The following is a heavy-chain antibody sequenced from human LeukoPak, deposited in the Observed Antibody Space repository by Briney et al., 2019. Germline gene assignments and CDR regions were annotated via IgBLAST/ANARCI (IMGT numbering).Heavy chain of an antibody. CDR2: IYHSGTS. D-gene: IGHD3-10*01. Sequence: NPSETLSLTCTVSSASISTYYWSWIRQPPGKGLEWIGYIYHSGTSNYNPSLKSRVTMSVDTSKSQFSLSLSSVTSADTAVYYCAKAAKYYFGPDTYYYFDYWGQGILVTVSS. V-gene: IGHV4-59*01. CDR1: SASISTYY. J-gene: IGHJ4*02. CDR3: AKAAKYYFGPDTYYYFDY.